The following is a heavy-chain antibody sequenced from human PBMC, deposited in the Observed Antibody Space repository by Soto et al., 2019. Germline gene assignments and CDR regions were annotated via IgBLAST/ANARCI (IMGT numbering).Heavy chain of an antibody. V-gene: IGHV3-30*03. J-gene: IGHJ3*02. CDR3: ARVGGRFVWDVKNDAFDM. Sequence: PVGSLRLSGAVSGFTFSIYGMQWVRQAPGKGLECVAGISYDGSDKYYVDSVKGRFTISRDNSKNTLYLQMNSLRAEDTAVYYCARVGGRFVWDVKNDAFDMWGRGTMVTV. CDR1: GFTFSIYG. CDR2: ISYDGSDK. D-gene: IGHD3-16*01.